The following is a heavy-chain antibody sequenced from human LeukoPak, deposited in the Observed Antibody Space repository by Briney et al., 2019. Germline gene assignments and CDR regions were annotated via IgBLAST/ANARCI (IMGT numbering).Heavy chain of an antibody. V-gene: IGHV1-2*02. J-gene: IGHJ4*02. D-gene: IGHD6-19*01. Sequence: RASVKVSCKASGYTFTGYYMHWVRQAPGQGLEWMGWINPNSGGTNYAQKFQGRVTMTRDTSISTAYMELSRLRSDDTAVYYCAREAGAVAGILFDYWGQGTLVTVSS. CDR3: AREAGAVAGILFDY. CDR1: GYTFTGYY. CDR2: INPNSGGT.